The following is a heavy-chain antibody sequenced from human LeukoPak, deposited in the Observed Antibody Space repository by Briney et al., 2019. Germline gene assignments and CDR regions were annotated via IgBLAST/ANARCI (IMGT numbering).Heavy chain of an antibody. CDR3: ARDHNYAFDN. D-gene: IGHD1-1*01. CDR2: IGIDSGNT. J-gene: IGHJ4*02. CDR1: GFPFIEYS. Sequence: GGSLRLSCTASGFPFIEYSMNWVRQAPGKGLEWISYIGIDSGNTKYADSVRGRFTISADKARNSLYLQMNSLRVEDTAVYYCARDHNYAFDNWGQRTLVSVSS. V-gene: IGHV3-48*01.